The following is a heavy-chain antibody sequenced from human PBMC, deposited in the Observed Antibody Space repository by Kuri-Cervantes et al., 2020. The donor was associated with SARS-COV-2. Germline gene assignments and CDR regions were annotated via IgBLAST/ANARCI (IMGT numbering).Heavy chain of an antibody. Sequence: GGSLRLSCAASGFTFSSYAMSWVRQAPGKGLEWASAISGSGGSTYYADSVKGRFTISRDNSKNTLYLQMNSLRAEDTAVYYCAGVGRSSSYSLAARDYWGQGTLVTVSS. CDR2: ISGSGGST. D-gene: IGHD6-6*01. J-gene: IGHJ4*02. CDR3: AGVGRSSSYSLAARDY. V-gene: IGHV3-23*01. CDR1: GFTFSSYA.